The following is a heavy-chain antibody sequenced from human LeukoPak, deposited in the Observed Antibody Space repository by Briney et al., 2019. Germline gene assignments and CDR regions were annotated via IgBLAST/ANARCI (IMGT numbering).Heavy chain of an antibody. CDR1: GFTFSSYG. Sequence: GRSLRLSCAAAGFTFSSYGMHWVRQAPGKGLEWVAVISYDGSNKYYADSVKGRFTISRDNAKNSLYLQMNSLRAEDTAVYYCARGAQRCSSTSCYPYYFDYWGQGTLVTVSS. CDR2: ISYDGSNK. D-gene: IGHD2-2*01. CDR3: ARGAQRCSSTSCYPYYFDY. V-gene: IGHV3-30*03. J-gene: IGHJ4*02.